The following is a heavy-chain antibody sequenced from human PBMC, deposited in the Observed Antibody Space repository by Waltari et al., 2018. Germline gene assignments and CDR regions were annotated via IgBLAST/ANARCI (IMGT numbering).Heavy chain of an antibody. Sequence: EVQLVESGGGLVQPGGSLRLSCSGSGFTFTNHWMSWVRQAPGKGPEWVASIKQDGSEKYYVDSMKGRFTISRDNAKNSLSLQMDSVRAEDTAVYFCARGVTTVEYWGQGTLVTVSS. D-gene: IGHD2-21*02. CDR1: GFTFTNHW. CDR3: ARGVTTVEY. V-gene: IGHV3-7*04. J-gene: IGHJ4*02. CDR2: IKQDGSEK.